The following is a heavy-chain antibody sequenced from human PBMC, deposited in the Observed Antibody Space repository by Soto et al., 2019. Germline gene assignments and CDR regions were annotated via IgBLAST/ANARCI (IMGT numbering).Heavy chain of an antibody. V-gene: IGHV3-23*01. J-gene: IGHJ3*02. CDR3: AKEPNFDWDDAFDI. Sequence: AGSLRLACAASGVSFNSYAMSWVHQAPGKGLEWVSAISGSGGSTYYADSVKGRFTISRDNSKNTLYLQMNSLRAEDTAVYYCAKEPNFDWDDAFDIWGQGTMVTVSS. D-gene: IGHD3-9*01. CDR2: ISGSGGST. CDR1: GVSFNSYA.